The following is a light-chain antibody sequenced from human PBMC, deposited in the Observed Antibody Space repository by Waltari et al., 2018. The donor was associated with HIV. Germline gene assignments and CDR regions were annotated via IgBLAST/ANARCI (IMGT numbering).Light chain of an antibody. J-gene: IGLJ3*02. Sequence: SYVLTQPPSVSVAPGQTARITCGGNNIGSKSVHWYQQKPGQAPVLVVYDDSDRPSGIPVRFAGSNSGHTATLTISSVEAGDEADYYCQVWDSSSDHPVFGGGTKLTVL. V-gene: IGLV3-21*02. CDR3: QVWDSSSDHPV. CDR2: DDS. CDR1: NIGSKS.